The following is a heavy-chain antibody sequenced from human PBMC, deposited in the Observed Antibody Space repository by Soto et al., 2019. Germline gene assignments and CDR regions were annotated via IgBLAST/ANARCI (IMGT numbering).Heavy chain of an antibody. Sequence: QLQLQESGPGLVKPSETLSLTCTVSGGSISSSSYYWGWIRQPPGKGLEWIGSIYYSGSTYYNPSLKSRVNIPVDTSKNQFTLKLSSVTAADTAVYYCARLTVRGFLDYWGQITLVTVSS. CDR1: GGSISSSSYY. V-gene: IGHV4-39*01. D-gene: IGHD3-10*01. J-gene: IGHJ4*02. CDR3: ARLTVRGFLDY. CDR2: IYYSGST.